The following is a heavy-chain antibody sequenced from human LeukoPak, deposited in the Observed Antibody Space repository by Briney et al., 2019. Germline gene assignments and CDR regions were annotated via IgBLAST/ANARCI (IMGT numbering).Heavy chain of an antibody. J-gene: IGHJ2*01. CDR3: ARAHYDYVWGSYRPDWYFDL. CDR2: IYHSGST. CDR1: GYSISSGYY. Sequence: SETLSLTCTVSGYSISSGYYWGWIRQPPGKGLEWIGSIYHSGSTYYNPSLKSRVTISVDTSKNQFSLKLSSVTAADTAVYYCARAHYDYVWGSYRPDWYFDLWGRGTLVTVSS. V-gene: IGHV4-38-2*02. D-gene: IGHD3-16*02.